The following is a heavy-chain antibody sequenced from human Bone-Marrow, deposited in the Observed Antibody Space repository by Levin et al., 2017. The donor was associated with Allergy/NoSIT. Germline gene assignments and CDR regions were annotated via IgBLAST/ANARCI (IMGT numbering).Heavy chain of an antibody. V-gene: IGHV3-9*01. CDR1: GFTFDDYA. CDR2: ISWNSGSI. D-gene: IGHD6-6*01. J-gene: IGHJ4*02. Sequence: GGSLRLSCAASGFTFDDYAMHWVRQAPGKGLEWVSGISWNSGSIGYADSVKGRFTISRDNAKNSLYLQMNSLRAEDTALYYCAKGLGEYSSSQHDYWGQGTLVTVSS. CDR3: AKGLGEYSSSQHDY.